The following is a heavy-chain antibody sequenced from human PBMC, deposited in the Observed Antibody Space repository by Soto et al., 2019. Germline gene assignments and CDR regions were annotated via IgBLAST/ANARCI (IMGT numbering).Heavy chain of an antibody. CDR3: VRGRGYSGFFY. CDR1: GFTFSDYY. CDR2: ITSSSSNFT. D-gene: IGHD5-12*01. Sequence: PGGSLRLSCAASGFTFSDYYMSWIRQAPGKGLEWVSYITSSSSNFTNYADSVKGRFTISRDNAKNSVYLQMDSLRVEDTAVYYCVRGRGYSGFFYWGQGALVTVSS. V-gene: IGHV3-11*06. J-gene: IGHJ4*02.